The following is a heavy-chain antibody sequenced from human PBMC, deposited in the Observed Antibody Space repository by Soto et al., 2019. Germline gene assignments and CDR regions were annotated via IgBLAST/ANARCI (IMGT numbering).Heavy chain of an antibody. V-gene: IGHV4-34*01. J-gene: IGHJ4*02. CDR3: ARVGGYCSSTSCYAVDY. CDR1: GGSFSGYY. CDR2: TSHSEST. Sequence: QVQLQQWGAGLLKPSETLSLTCAVYGGSFSGYYWSWIRQPPGKGLEWIGETSHSESTNYNPSLKSRVTISVDTAKNQFSLKLSSVTAADTAVYYCARVGGYCSSTSCYAVDYWGQGTLVTVSS. D-gene: IGHD2-2*01.